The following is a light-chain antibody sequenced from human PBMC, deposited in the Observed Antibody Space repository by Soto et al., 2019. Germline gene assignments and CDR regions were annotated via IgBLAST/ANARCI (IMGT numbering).Light chain of an antibody. CDR3: QQCNNWPWT. CDR1: QSVRGD. CDR2: GTS. J-gene: IGKJ1*01. V-gene: IGKV3-15*01. Sequence: TQFPGTLSASPGERVILSCRASQSVRGDLAWFQQKPGRSPRLLIYGTSTRASGVADRFSGSGSGTDFTLTINSLQSEDFAVYFCQQCNNWPWTFGPGTTVE.